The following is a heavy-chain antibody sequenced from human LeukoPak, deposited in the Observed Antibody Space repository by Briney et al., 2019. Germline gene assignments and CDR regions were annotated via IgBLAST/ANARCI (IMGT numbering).Heavy chain of an antibody. CDR3: ARGTVTTLRWYFDL. CDR2: INHSGST. CDR1: GGSFSGYY. D-gene: IGHD4-11*01. J-gene: IGHJ2*01. V-gene: IGHV4-34*01. Sequence: SETLSLTCAVYGGSFSGYYWSWIRQPPGKGLEWIGEINHSGSTNYNPSLKSRVTISVDTFKNQFSLKLSSVTAADTAVYYCARGTVTTLRWYFDLWGRGTLVTVSS.